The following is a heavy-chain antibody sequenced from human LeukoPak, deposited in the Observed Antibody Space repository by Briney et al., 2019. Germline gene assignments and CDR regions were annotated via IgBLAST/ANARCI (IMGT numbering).Heavy chain of an antibody. V-gene: IGHV4-59*08. D-gene: IGHD6-19*01. J-gene: IGHJ4*02. CDR2: IYYSGST. Sequence: PSETLSLTCTVSGGSISSYYWSWIRQPPGKGLEWIGYIYYSGSTNYNPSLKSRVTISVDTSKNQFSLKLSSVTAADTAVYYCARRSGYSSGWRHPSTYYFDYWGQGTLVTVSS. CDR1: GGSISSYY. CDR3: ARRSGYSSGWRHPSTYYFDY.